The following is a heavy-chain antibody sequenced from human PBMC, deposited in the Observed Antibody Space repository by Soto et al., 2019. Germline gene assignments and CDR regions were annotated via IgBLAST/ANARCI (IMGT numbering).Heavy chain of an antibody. D-gene: IGHD6-13*01. J-gene: IGHJ3*02. V-gene: IGHV1-18*01. CDR2: INGDNGNT. CDR1: AYSFTRYG. Sequence: QVPLVQSGAEVKKPGASVKVSCKASAYSFTRYGITWVRQAPGQGLEWMGWINGDNGNTNYARKFQGRVTMTTDTSTSIAYMELRSLRSDDTAVYYCARYIAAPGGNAFDIWGQGTIVTVSS. CDR3: ARYIAAPGGNAFDI.